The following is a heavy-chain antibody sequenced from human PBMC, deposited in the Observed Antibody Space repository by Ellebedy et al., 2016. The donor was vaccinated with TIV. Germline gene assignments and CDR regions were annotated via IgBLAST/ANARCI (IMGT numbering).Heavy chain of an antibody. CDR1: GGTFSSYA. J-gene: IGHJ3*02. V-gene: IGHV1-69*13. CDR3: ARDRPTYGGSVSDAFDI. D-gene: IGHD4-23*01. CDR2: IIPIFGTA. Sequence: SVKVSCXASGGTFSSYAISWVRQAPGQGLEWMGGIIPIFGTANFAQKFQGRVTITADESTSTAYMELSSLRSEDTAVYYCARDRPTYGGSVSDAFDIWGQGTMVTVSS.